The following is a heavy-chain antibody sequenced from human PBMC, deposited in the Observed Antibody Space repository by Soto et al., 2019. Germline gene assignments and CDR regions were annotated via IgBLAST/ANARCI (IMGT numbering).Heavy chain of an antibody. Sequence: GGSLRLSCAASGFTFSSYAMHWVRQAPGKGLEWVAVISYDGSNKYYADSVKGRFTISRDNSKNTLYLQMNSLRAEDTAVYYCASVVLRFLEWSSYGMDVWGQGTTVTVSS. J-gene: IGHJ6*02. CDR2: ISYDGSNK. D-gene: IGHD3-3*01. CDR1: GFTFSSYA. V-gene: IGHV3-30-3*01. CDR3: ASVVLRFLEWSSYGMDV.